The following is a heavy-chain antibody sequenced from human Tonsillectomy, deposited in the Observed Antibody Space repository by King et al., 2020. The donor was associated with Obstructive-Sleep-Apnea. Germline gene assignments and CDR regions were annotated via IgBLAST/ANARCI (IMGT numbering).Heavy chain of an antibody. CDR3: AKSSYDYVWGTIDY. Sequence: VQLVESGGGLEQPGGSLRLSCAASGFTFSSYAMTWARQAPGKGLEWVSSLSGNGENTYYADSVKGRFTISRDNSRNTLSLQMNSLSAEDTAVYYCAKSSYDYVWGTIDYWGQGTLVTVSS. J-gene: IGHJ4*02. CDR2: LSGNGENT. CDR1: GFTFSSYA. D-gene: IGHD3-16*01. V-gene: IGHV3-23*04.